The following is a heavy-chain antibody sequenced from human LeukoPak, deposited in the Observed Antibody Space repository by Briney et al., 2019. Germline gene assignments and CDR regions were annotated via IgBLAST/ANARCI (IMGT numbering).Heavy chain of an antibody. V-gene: IGHV1-58*02. CDR1: GFTFTSSA. J-gene: IGHJ6*02. Sequence: ASVKVSCKASGFTFTSSAMQWVRQARGQRLEWIGWIVVGSGNTNYAQKFQERVTITRDMSTSTAYMELSSLRSEDTAVYYCAAAATYYYDSSGYYYLGGLYYYGMDVWGQRTTVTVSS. D-gene: IGHD3-22*01. CDR3: AAAATYYYDSSGYYYLGGLYYYGMDV. CDR2: IVVGSGNT.